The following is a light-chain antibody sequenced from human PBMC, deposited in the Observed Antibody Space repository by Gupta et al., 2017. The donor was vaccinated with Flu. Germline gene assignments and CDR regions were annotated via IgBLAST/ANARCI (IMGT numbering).Light chain of an antibody. CDR1: QSISSY. Sequence: IQVTQSPSSLSASVGDRVTITCRASQSISSYLNWYQQKPGKAPKLLIYAASSLQSGVPSRFSGSEYGTDFTLTISSRQPEDFATYYCQQSDSTPRHTFGGGTKVEIK. CDR3: QQSDSTPRHT. V-gene: IGKV1-39*01. J-gene: IGKJ4*01. CDR2: AAS.